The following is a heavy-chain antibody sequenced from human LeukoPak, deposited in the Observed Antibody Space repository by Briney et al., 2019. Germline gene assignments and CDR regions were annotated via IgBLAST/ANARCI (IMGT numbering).Heavy chain of an antibody. Sequence: GRSLRLSCAASGFTFSSYAMHWVRQAPGKGLEWVAVISYDGSNKYYADSVKGRFTISRDNAKNTLYLQMNSLRAEDTAVYYCARVQTYYYDSSGYYYDYWGQGTLVTVSS. J-gene: IGHJ4*02. V-gene: IGHV3-30-3*01. D-gene: IGHD3-22*01. CDR1: GFTFSSYA. CDR3: ARVQTYYYDSSGYYYDY. CDR2: ISYDGSNK.